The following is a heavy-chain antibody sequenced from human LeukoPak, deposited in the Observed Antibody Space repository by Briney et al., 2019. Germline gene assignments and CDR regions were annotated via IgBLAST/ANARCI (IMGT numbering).Heavy chain of an antibody. Sequence: SGDYISWFRQAPGKGLEWIGSIYYSGSTYYNPSLKSRVTISVDTSKNQFSLKLSSVTAADTAVYYCARQGGYSYGFFDYWGQGTLVTVSS. J-gene: IGHJ4*02. D-gene: IGHD5-18*01. V-gene: IGHV4-39*01. CDR3: ARQGGYSYGFFDY. CDR1: SGDY. CDR2: IYYSGST.